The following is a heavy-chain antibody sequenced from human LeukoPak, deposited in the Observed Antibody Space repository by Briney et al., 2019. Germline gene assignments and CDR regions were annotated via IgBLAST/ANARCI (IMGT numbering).Heavy chain of an antibody. V-gene: IGHV4-4*07. J-gene: IGHJ4*02. CDR1: GGPIINYY. Sequence: SETLSLTCTGSGGPIINYYWIWIRQPAGKGLEWMGRIYTSETTNYNPSLKSRVTMSVDTSKNQLSLKLSSVTAADTAVYYCARDLRGYTYGLGHWGQGTLVTVSS. CDR2: IYTSETT. CDR3: ARDLRGYTYGLGH. D-gene: IGHD5-18*01.